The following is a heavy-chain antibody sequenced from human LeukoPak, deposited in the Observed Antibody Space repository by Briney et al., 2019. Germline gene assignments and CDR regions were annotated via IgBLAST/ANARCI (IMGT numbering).Heavy chain of an antibody. Sequence: ASVKVSCKASGYTFTSYDINWVRQAPGQGLGWMAWMNPNNGNTGNAQKFQGRVTLTRITSISTAYMELSGLRSEDTAVYYCAVGVLSGGHEWAFYIWGQGTMVTVSS. J-gene: IGHJ3*02. CDR1: GYTFTSYD. CDR2: MNPNNGNT. D-gene: IGHD5-12*01. CDR3: AVGVLSGGHEWAFYI. V-gene: IGHV1-8*01.